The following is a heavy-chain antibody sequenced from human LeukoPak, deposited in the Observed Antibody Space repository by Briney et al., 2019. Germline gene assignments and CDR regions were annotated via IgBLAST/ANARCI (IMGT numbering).Heavy chain of an antibody. CDR2: ISSSSSYI. Sequence: GGSLRLSCAASGFTFSSYSMNWVRQAPGKGLEWVSSISSSSSYIYYADSVKGRFTISRDNAKNSLYLQMNSLRAEDTAVYYCATGGQVVIPLDYWGQGTLVTVSS. D-gene: IGHD3-22*01. CDR3: ATGGQVVIPLDY. J-gene: IGHJ4*02. CDR1: GFTFSSYS. V-gene: IGHV3-21*01.